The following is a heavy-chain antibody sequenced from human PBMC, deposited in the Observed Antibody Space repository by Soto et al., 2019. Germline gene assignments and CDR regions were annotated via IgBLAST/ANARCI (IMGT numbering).Heavy chain of an antibody. Sequence: GGSLRLSCVASGFTFSNYEMNWVRQAPGRGLEWVAYISGSGSVIYYVDSVQGRFSIYRDNAKNSLHLQMHSLRVEDTALYFCERDSESSGSIGTWGQGTLVTVSS. J-gene: IGHJ5*02. D-gene: IGHD6-19*01. V-gene: IGHV3-48*03. CDR2: ISGSGSVI. CDR1: GFTFSNYE. CDR3: ERDSESSGSIGT.